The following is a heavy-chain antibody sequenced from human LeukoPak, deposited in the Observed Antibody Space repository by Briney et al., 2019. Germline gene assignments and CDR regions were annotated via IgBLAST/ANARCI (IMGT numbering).Heavy chain of an antibody. V-gene: IGHV1-18*01. CDR1: GYMFGVFG. CDR2: IRVHDGDT. J-gene: IGHJ3*01. CDR3: ARDRYDVGIAFDF. D-gene: IGHD3-9*01. Sequence: ASVKDSCKASGYMFGVFGITWVRQAPGQGLEWMGSIRVHDGDTNYAHKFQGRLTMTTDTSATTAYMELRSLKSDDTAVYYCARDRYDVGIAFDFWGQGTMVTVSS.